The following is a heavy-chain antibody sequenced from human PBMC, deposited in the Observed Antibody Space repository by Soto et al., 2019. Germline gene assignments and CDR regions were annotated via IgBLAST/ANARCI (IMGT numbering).Heavy chain of an antibody. J-gene: IGHJ6*02. D-gene: IGHD2-21*01. V-gene: IGHV1-18*04. CDR2: ISGYNGNT. CDR1: GYTFSGYS. Sequence: ASVKVSCKASGYTFSGYSITWVRQAPGQGLEWMGRISGYNGNTNYARALRGRLTLTTDTSTSTAYMELRSLTSDDTAVYYCARDVFCGGAPACPDMDVWGQGTTVTVSS. CDR3: ARDVFCGGAPACPDMDV.